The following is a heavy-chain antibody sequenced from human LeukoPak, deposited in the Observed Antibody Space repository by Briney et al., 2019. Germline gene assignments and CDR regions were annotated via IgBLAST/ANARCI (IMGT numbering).Heavy chain of an antibody. J-gene: IGHJ6*03. D-gene: IGHD3-22*01. CDR1: GFTFSSFA. Sequence: PGGSLRLSCAATGFTFSSFAMSWIRQAPGKGLEWVSSVSTSGVGTYYADSVRGRFTISRDNAKNTLYLQMNSLRAEDTAVYYCARGDYYDSSGYNYYYYYMDVWGKGTTATVSS. CDR3: ARGDYYDSSGYNYYYYYMDV. V-gene: IGHV3-23*01. CDR2: VSTSGVGT.